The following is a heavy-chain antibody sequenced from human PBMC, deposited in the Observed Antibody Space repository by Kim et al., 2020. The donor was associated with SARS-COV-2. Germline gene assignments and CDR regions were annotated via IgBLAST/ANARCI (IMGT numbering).Heavy chain of an antibody. CDR1: GFTFSSYG. CDR2: IWYDGSNK. D-gene: IGHD2-2*01. Sequence: GGSLRLSCAASGFTFSSYGMHWVRQAPGKGLEWVAVIWYDGSNKYYADSVKGRFTISRDNSKNTLYLQMNSLRAEDTAVYYCARDWGGGTSCPDDYWGQGTLVTVSS. V-gene: IGHV3-33*01. CDR3: ARDWGGGTSCPDDY. J-gene: IGHJ4*02.